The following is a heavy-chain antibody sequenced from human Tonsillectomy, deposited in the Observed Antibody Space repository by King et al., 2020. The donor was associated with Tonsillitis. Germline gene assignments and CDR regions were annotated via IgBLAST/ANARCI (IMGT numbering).Heavy chain of an antibody. CDR2: IYYSGST. V-gene: IGHV4-59*08. CDR1: GGPISSYY. D-gene: IGHD4-17*01. CDR3: ARHRVTYGDYTGSFDY. Sequence: VQLQESGPGLVKPSETLSLTCTVSGGPISSYYWSWIRQPPGTGLEWIGYIYYSGSTHHNPSLNSRVTISVDTSKNQFSLKLSSVTAADTAVYYCARHRVTYGDYTGSFDYWGQGTLVTVSS. J-gene: IGHJ4*02.